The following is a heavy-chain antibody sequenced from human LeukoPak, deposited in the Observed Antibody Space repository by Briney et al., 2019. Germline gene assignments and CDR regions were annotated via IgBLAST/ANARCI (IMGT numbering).Heavy chain of an antibody. CDR1: GFTFRRYA. Sequence: GGSLRLSCAASGFTFRRYAMSWGRQAPGGGVEWVSDISGSGGSTYSADSVKGGFTISRDNSKNSLYLQMNSLRAEHTAVYFCAKASYSYAYLYFDYWGQGTLVTVSS. J-gene: IGHJ4*02. D-gene: IGHD5-18*01. CDR2: ISGSGGST. CDR3: AKASYSYAYLYFDY. V-gene: IGHV3-23*01.